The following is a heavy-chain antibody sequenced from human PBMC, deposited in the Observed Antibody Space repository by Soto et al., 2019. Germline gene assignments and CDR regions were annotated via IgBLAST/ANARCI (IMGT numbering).Heavy chain of an antibody. CDR3: AKWNGYGDY. D-gene: IGHD1-1*01. Sequence: EVQLLESGGGLVQPGGSLRLSCAVSGFSFSTYGVTWVRQAPGKGLEWVSGVSGGSGVTHYADSVKGRFTITGYNSKNTVYLHMNSLRVADTAVYYCAKWNGYGDYWGQGTLVTVSS. CDR1: GFSFSTYG. V-gene: IGHV3-23*01. CDR2: VSGGSGVT. J-gene: IGHJ4*02.